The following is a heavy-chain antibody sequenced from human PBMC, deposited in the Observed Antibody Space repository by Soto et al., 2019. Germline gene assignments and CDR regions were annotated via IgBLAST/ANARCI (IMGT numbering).Heavy chain of an antibody. V-gene: IGHV2-5*01. CDR1: GFSLSTSGVG. CDR3: AHAVCSSTSCYERGGYYYYYGMDV. CDR2: IYWNDDK. D-gene: IGHD2-2*01. J-gene: IGHJ6*02. Sequence: SGPTLVNPAQTLTLTCTFSGFSLSTSGVGVGWIRQPPGKALEWLALIYWNDDKRYSPSLKSRLTITKDTSKNQVVLTMTNMDPVDTATYYCAHAVCSSTSCYERGGYYYYYGMDVWGQGTTVTVSS.